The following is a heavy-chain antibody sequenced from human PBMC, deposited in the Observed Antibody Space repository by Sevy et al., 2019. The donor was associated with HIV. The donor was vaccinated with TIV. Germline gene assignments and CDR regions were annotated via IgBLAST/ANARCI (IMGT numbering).Heavy chain of an antibody. CDR2: ISGTSGTI. CDR1: GFSFSQYS. CDR3: ARVVLYYDANYCDY. J-gene: IGHJ4*02. V-gene: IGHV3-48*02. Sequence: GESLKISCAASGFSFSQYSMNWVRQAPGKGLEWLSYISGTSGTIYYAASVKGRFTISRDNAKNSGYLQMNSLRDEDTAVYYCARVVLYYDANYCDYWGQGALVTVSS. D-gene: IGHD3-22*01.